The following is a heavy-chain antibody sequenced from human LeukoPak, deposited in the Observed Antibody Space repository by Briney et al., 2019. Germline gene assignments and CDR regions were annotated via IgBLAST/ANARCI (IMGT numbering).Heavy chain of an antibody. V-gene: IGHV5-51*01. CDR1: GYSFTSYW. Sequence: RGESLKISCKGSGYSFTSYWIGWVRQMPGKGLEWMGIIYPGDSDTRYSPSFQGQVTISADKSINTAYLQWSSLKASDTAMYYCASTVTTDGDWFDPWGQGTLVTVSS. CDR2: IYPGDSDT. D-gene: IGHD4-17*01. J-gene: IGHJ5*02. CDR3: ASTVTTDGDWFDP.